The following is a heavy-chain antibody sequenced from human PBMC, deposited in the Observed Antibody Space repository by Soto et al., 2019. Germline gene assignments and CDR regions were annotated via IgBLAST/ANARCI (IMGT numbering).Heavy chain of an antibody. D-gene: IGHD3-16*01. V-gene: IGHV3-11*01. CDR2: ISSSGSTI. CDR1: GFTFSDYY. CDR3: ATSVVPGDYYVLDV. J-gene: IGHJ4*01. Sequence: GGSLRLSCAASGFTFSDYYMSWIRQAPGKGLEWVSYISSSGSTIYYADSVKGRFTISRDNAKNSLYLQMNSLRAEDTAVYYCATSVVPGDYYVLDVWGQGALVTVSS.